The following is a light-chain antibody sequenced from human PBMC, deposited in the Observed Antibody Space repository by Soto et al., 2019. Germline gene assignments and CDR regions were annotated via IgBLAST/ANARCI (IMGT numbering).Light chain of an antibody. Sequence: DIQMTQSPSSLSASVGDRVTITCRASQSISSYLNWYQQKPGKAPKLLIYAASSLQSGVPSRFRCSGSGTECALTISSLQPEDFASYYCQQTYSTLWAFGHGTKVEIK. V-gene: IGKV1-39*01. J-gene: IGKJ1*01. CDR1: QSISSY. CDR2: AAS. CDR3: QQTYSTLWA.